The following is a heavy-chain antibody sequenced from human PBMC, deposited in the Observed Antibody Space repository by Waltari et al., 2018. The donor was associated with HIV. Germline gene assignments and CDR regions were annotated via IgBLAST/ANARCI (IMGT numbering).Heavy chain of an antibody. J-gene: IGHJ4*02. Sequence: QLQLQESGPGLVTPSETLSLTCTVSGGSISRSSYSWGWIRQPPGKGLEWIGSIYYSGSTYYNPSLKSRVTISVDTSKNQFSLKLSSVTAADTAVYYCARLEDQDYFDYWGQGTLVTVSS. CDR3: ARLEDQDYFDY. CDR2: IYYSGST. CDR1: GGSISRSSYS. V-gene: IGHV4-39*01.